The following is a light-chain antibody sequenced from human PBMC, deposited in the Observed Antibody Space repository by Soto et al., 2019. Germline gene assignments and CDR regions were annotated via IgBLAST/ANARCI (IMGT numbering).Light chain of an antibody. J-gene: IGLJ3*02. CDR1: SSEIGHYHL. V-gene: IGLV2-23*01. Sequence: QSALTQPASLSGSPGQSITISCAGASSEIGHYHLVSWFRQPPGKGPSLILYEGITRPSGVSERFSVSKSGNTTYLTISGHQAEDEGVYYCCSFAGSSTSLVLGVGTKLTVL. CDR2: EGI. CDR3: CSFAGSSTSLV.